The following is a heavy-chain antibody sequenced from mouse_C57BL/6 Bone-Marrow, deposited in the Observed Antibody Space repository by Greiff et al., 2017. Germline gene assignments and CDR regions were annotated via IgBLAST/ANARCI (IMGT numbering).Heavy chain of an antibody. D-gene: IGHD3-2*02. CDR1: GYAFSSSW. J-gene: IGHJ3*01. Sequence: QVQLQQSGPELVKPGASVKISCKASGYAFSSSWMNWVKQRPGKGLEWIGRIYPGDGDTNYNGKFKGKATLTADKSSSTAYMQLSSLTSEDSAVYFCARGPQLRLPLCWGQGTLVTVSA. CDR2: IYPGDGDT. CDR3: ARGPQLRLPLC. V-gene: IGHV1-82*01.